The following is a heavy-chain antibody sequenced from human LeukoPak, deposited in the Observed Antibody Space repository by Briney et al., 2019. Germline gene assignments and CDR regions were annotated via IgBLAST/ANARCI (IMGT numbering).Heavy chain of an antibody. D-gene: IGHD3-16*01. Sequence: GGSLRLSCAASGFTFSGYCMSWIRQAPGKGLECVSYISDSSGSTSYADSVKGRFTISRDNAKNSLYLQMSSLRADDTAVYYCARASGLGPGAYFDYWGQGTLVTVSS. CDR1: GFTFSGYC. J-gene: IGHJ4*02. CDR3: ARASGLGPGAYFDY. CDR2: ISDSSGST. V-gene: IGHV3-11*06.